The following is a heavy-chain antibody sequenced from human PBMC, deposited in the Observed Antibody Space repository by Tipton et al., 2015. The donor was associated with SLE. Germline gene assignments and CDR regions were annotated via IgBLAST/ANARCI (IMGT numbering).Heavy chain of an antibody. CDR2: IKQDGSEK. CDR1: GFTFSSYW. CDR3: ARDHTAVAVAFDY. V-gene: IGHV3-7*01. D-gene: IGHD6-19*01. J-gene: IGHJ4*02. Sequence: GSLRLSCAASGFTFSSYWMSWVRQAPGKGLEWVANIKQDGSEKYYVDSVKGRFTISRDNAKNSLYLQMNSLRAEDTAVYYCARDHTAVAVAFDYWGQGTLVTVSS.